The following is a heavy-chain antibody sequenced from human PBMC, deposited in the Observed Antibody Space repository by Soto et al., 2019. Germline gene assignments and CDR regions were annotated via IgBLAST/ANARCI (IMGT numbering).Heavy chain of an antibody. J-gene: IGHJ4*02. V-gene: IGHV4-31*03. CDR1: GGSISSGGYY. CDR3: ARVSYYYDSSPLDY. D-gene: IGHD3-22*01. CDR2: IYYSGST. Sequence: PSETLSLTCTVSGGSISSGGYYWSWIRQHPGKGLEWIGYIYYSGSTYYNPSLKSRVTISVDTSKNQFSLKLSSVTAADTAVYYCARVSYYYDSSPLDYWGPGTMVTVYS.